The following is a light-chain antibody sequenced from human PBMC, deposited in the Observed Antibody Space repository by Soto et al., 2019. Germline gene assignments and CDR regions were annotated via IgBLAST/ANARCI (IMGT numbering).Light chain of an antibody. Sequence: DIQMTQSPSSLSASVGDRVTITCRASQSISNYLNWYQQKPGKAPKLLIYAAFSLQSGVPSRFSGSGSGTDFTLTISSLQPEDFATYYCQQRYSTPPWTFGQGTNVEIK. CDR3: QQRYSTPPWT. CDR1: QSISNY. J-gene: IGKJ1*01. V-gene: IGKV1-39*01. CDR2: AAF.